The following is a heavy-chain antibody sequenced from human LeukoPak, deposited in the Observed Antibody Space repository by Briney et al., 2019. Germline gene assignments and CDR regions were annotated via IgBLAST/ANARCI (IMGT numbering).Heavy chain of an antibody. CDR3: ARDPSKGYCSGGSCYFDY. D-gene: IGHD2-15*01. V-gene: IGHV3-21*01. Sequence: GSLRLSCAASGFTFSSYSMNWVRQAPGKGLEWVSSISSSSSYIYYADSVKGRFTISRDNAKNSLYLQMNSLRAEDTAVYYCARDPSKGYCSGGSCYFDYWGQGTLVTVSS. CDR2: ISSSSSYI. CDR1: GFTFSSYS. J-gene: IGHJ4*02.